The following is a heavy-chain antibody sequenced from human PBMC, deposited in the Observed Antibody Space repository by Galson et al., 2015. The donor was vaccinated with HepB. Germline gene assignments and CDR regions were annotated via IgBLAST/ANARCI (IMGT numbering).Heavy chain of an antibody. Sequence: SLRLSCAASGFTVSANYMNWVRQAPGKGLEWVSLIYSGGGTYYADSVKGRFSITRDNSKNTLYLQMDSLRAEDTAVYYCAGGEYYYDNSGYYYLDYWGQGTLVTVSS. CDR1: GFTVSANY. CDR3: AGGEYYYDNSGYYYLDY. J-gene: IGHJ4*02. CDR2: IYSGGGT. V-gene: IGHV3-53*01. D-gene: IGHD3-22*01.